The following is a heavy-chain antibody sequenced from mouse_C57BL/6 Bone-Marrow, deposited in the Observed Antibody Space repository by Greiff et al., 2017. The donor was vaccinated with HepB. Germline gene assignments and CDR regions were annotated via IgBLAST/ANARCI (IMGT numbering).Heavy chain of an antibody. CDR3: VHNYYGSSYGYFDY. Sequence: QVQLQQSGAELVKPGASVKLSCKASGYTFTSYWMHWVKQRPGRGLEWIGRIDPNSGGTKYNEKFKSKATLTVDKPSSTAYMQLSSLTSEDSAVYYCVHNYYGSSYGYFDYWGQGTTLTVSS. J-gene: IGHJ2*01. V-gene: IGHV1-72*01. CDR1: GYTFTSYW. CDR2: IDPNSGGT. D-gene: IGHD1-1*01.